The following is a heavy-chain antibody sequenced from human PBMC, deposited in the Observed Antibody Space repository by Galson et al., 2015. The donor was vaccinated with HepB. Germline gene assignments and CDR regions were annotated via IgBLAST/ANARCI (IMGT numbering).Heavy chain of an antibody. V-gene: IGHV1-69*13. CDR2: IIPIFGTA. D-gene: IGHD2-2*01. J-gene: IGHJ6*02. Sequence: SVKVSCKASGGTFSSYAISWVRQAPGQGLEWMEGIIPIFGTANYAQKFQGRVTITADESTSTAYMELSSLRSEDTAVYYCARESCSSTSCYLGYYYGMDVWGQGTTVTVSS. CDR1: GGTFSSYA. CDR3: ARESCSSTSCYLGYYYGMDV.